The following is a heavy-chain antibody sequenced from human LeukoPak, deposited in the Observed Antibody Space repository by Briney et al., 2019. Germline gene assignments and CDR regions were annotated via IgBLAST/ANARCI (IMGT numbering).Heavy chain of an antibody. V-gene: IGHV4-59*01. Sequence: PSETLSLACTVSGGSISTYYWTWIRQPPGKGLEWIGYIYYSGGTNYNPSLKSRVTISINTSKNQFSLKLSSMTAADTAVYYCARDRGYSYDLDYWGQGTLVTVSS. J-gene: IGHJ4*02. D-gene: IGHD5-18*01. CDR3: ARDRGYSYDLDY. CDR2: IYYSGGT. CDR1: GGSISTYY.